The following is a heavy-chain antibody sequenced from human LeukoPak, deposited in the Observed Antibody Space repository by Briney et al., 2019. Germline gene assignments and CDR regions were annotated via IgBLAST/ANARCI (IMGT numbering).Heavy chain of an antibody. V-gene: IGHV4-34*01. CDR2: INHSGST. Sequence: PSETLSLTCAVYGGSFSGYYWSWIRQPPGKGLEWIGEINHSGSTNHNPSLKSRVTISVDTSKNQFSLEPSSMTAADTAVYYCARLFPVVRGVSDYWGQGTLVTVSS. CDR1: GGSFSGYY. J-gene: IGHJ4*02. D-gene: IGHD3-10*01. CDR3: ARLFPVVRGVSDY.